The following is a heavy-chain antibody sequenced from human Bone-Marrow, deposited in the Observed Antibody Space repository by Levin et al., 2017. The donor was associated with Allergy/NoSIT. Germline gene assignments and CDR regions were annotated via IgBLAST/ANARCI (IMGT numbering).Heavy chain of an antibody. Sequence: GESLKISCKASGYTFTSYGISWVRQAPGQGLEWMGWISAYNGNTNYAQKLQGRVTMTTDTSTSTAYMELRSLRSDDTAVYYCARRSSGYSPWYYYYGMDVWGQGTTVTVSS. J-gene: IGHJ6*02. D-gene: IGHD6-19*01. V-gene: IGHV1-18*01. CDR2: ISAYNGNT. CDR1: GYTFTSYG. CDR3: ARRSSGYSPWYYYYGMDV.